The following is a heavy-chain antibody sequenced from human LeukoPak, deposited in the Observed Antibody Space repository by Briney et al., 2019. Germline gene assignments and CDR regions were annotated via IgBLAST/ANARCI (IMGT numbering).Heavy chain of an antibody. CDR2: ISAYNGNT. J-gene: IGHJ4*02. CDR1: GYTFTSYG. CDR3: ALDYYDSSGYPLLGY. V-gene: IGHV1-18*01. Sequence: ASVKVSCKASGYTFTSYGISWVRQAPGQGLEWVGWISAYNGNTNYAQKLQGRVTMTTDTSTSTAYMELRSLRSDDTAVYYCALDYYDSSGYPLLGYWGQGTLVTVSS. D-gene: IGHD3-22*01.